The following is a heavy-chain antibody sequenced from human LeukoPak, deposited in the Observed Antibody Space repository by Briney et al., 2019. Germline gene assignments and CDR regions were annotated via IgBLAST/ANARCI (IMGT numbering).Heavy chain of an antibody. CDR2: IYYGGNT. CDR3: AREARVDRAFDI. CDR1: RGSISSGGYY. V-gene: IGHV4-31*03. D-gene: IGHD3-9*01. Sequence: SETLSLTCTVSRGSISSGGYYWSWIRQHPGKGLEWIGYIYYGGNTYYNPSLKSRVTISVDTSKNQFSLKLSSVTAADTAVYFCAREARVDRAFDIWGQGTMVTVSA. J-gene: IGHJ3*02.